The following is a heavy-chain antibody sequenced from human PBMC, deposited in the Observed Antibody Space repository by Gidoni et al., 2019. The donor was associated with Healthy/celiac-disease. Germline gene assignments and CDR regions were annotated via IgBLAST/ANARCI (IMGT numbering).Heavy chain of an antibody. J-gene: IGHJ4*02. D-gene: IGHD3-10*02. Sequence: QVQLQQWGAGLFKPSETLSLTCAVYGGSFSGYYWSWLRQPPGKGLEWIGEINHSGSTNYNPSLKSRVTISVDTSKNQFSLKLSSVTAADTAVYYCARGAHSRTFVRGPYFDYWGQGTLVTVSS. CDR1: GGSFSGYY. V-gene: IGHV4-34*01. CDR3: ARGAHSRTFVRGPYFDY. CDR2: INHSGST.